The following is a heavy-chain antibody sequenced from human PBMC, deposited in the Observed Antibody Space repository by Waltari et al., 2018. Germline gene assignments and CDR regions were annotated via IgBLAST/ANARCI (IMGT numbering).Heavy chain of an antibody. V-gene: IGHV1-8*01. J-gene: IGHJ4*02. CDR1: GYPFPSYD. CDR3: ARVWYSADY. CDR2: MNPNSGNT. D-gene: IGHD6-13*01. Sequence: VQLVQSGAEVKTPGASVKVSCTASGYPFPSYDINWVRQATGQGLEWMGWMNPNSGNTGYAQKFQGRVTMTRNTSRSTADMELSSLRSEDTAVYYCARVWYSADYWGQGTLVTVSS.